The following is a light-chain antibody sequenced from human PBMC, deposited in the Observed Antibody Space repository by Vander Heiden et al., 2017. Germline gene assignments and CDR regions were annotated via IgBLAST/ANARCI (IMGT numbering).Light chain of an antibody. Sequence: IQMTQPPSSLSASVGETLTTTRGASQGISNYLACYQQRAGQAPTLLIYASYTLRAGVPSRFSGGGTGTDFTLTISGLQHEDVETYYCQKNNTGVTFGHGTRVDLK. CDR2: ASY. CDR1: QGISNY. V-gene: IGKV1-27*01. CDR3: QKNNTGVT. J-gene: IGKJ3*01.